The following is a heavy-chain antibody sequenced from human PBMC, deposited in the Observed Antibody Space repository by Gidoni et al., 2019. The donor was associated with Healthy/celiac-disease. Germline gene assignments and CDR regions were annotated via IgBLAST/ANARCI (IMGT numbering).Heavy chain of an antibody. Sequence: QVQLVQSGAEVKKPGSSVKVSCKASGGTFSSYAISWVRQAPGQGLEWMGGIIPIFGTANYAQKFQGRVTITADESTSTAYMELSSLRSEDTAVYYCAKGTYYDILTGYGDHYYYYYGMDVWGQGTTVTVSS. CDR2: IIPIFGTA. V-gene: IGHV1-69*01. J-gene: IGHJ6*02. CDR1: GGTFSSYA. CDR3: AKGTYYDILTGYGDHYYYYYGMDV. D-gene: IGHD3-9*01.